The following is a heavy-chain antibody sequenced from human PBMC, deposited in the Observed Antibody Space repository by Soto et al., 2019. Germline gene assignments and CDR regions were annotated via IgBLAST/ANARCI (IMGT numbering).Heavy chain of an antibody. CDR2: IYPGDSDT. Sequence: EVQLVQSGAEVKKPGESLKISCKGSGYSFTSYWIGWVRQMPGKGLEWMGIIYPGDSDTRYSPSFQGQVTISADKSISTAYLQWSSLKASDTAMYYCARRLHSSGWYFNDYFDYWGQGTLVTVSS. CDR1: GYSFTSYW. V-gene: IGHV5-51*01. D-gene: IGHD6-19*01. J-gene: IGHJ4*02. CDR3: ARRLHSSGWYFNDYFDY.